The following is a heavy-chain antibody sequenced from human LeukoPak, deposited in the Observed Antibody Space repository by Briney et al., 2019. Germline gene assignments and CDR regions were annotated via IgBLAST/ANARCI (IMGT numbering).Heavy chain of an antibody. CDR2: IYTSGST. D-gene: IGHD4-17*01. V-gene: IGHV4-4*07. CDR1: GGSISSYY. J-gene: IGHJ5*02. CDR3: ARGATTDWIDWFDP. Sequence: SETLSLTCTVSGGSISSYYWSWIRQPAGKGLEWIGRIYTSGSTNYNPSLESRVTMSVDTSKNQFSLKLSSVTAADTAVYYCARGATTDWIDWFDPWGQGTLVTVSS.